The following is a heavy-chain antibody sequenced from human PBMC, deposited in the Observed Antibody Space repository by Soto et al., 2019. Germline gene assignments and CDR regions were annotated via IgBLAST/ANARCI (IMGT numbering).Heavy chain of an antibody. CDR3: AHTMITVIAAPGTGRAFDI. CDR1: GFSLSTSGVG. Sequence: QITLKESGPTLVKPTQTLTLTCTFSGFSLSTSGVGVGWIRQPPGKALEWLALIYWDDDKRYSPSLKSRLTITKDTSKNQVVLTMTNMDHVDTATYYCAHTMITVIAAPGTGRAFDIWGQGTMVTVSS. CDR2: IYWDDDK. D-gene: IGHD6-13*01. J-gene: IGHJ3*02. V-gene: IGHV2-5*02.